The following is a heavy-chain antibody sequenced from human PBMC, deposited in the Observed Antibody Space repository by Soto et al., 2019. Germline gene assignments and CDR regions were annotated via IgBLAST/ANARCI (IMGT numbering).Heavy chain of an antibody. V-gene: IGHV4-4*02. CDR2: IFHSGST. J-gene: IGHJ6*02. CDR1: GVPMTNTNW. CDR3: ARGTIFGVVRNGMDV. Sequence: PSETLSLTCAVSGVPMTNTNWWSWVRQPPGKGLEWIGEIFHSGSTNYNPSLKSRVTISVDKSKNQFSLNLSSVTAADTAVYYCARGTIFGVVRNGMDVWGQGTTVTVYS. D-gene: IGHD3-3*01.